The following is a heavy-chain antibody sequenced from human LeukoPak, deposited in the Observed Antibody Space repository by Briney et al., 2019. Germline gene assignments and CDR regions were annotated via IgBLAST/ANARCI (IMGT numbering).Heavy chain of an antibody. J-gene: IGHJ4*02. V-gene: IGHV3-30-3*01. CDR1: GFTFSSYA. CDR3: AREPVAYCGGDCYSGYFDY. Sequence: GGSLRLSCAASGFTFSSYAMHWVRQAPGKGLEWVAVISYDGSNKYYADSVKGRFTISRDNSKNTLYLQMNSLRAGDTAVYYCAREPVAYCGGDCYSGYFDYWGQGTLVTVSS. CDR2: ISYDGSNK. D-gene: IGHD2-21*02.